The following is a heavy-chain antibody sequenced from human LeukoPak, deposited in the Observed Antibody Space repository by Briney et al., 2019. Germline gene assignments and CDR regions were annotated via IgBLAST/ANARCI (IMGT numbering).Heavy chain of an antibody. CDR1: GGTFSSYA. CDR2: IIPIFGTA. J-gene: IGHJ4*02. V-gene: IGHV1-69*05. Sequence: ASVKVSCKASGGTFSSYAISWVRQAPGQGLEWMGGIIPIFGTANYAQKLQGRVTMTTDTSTSTAYMELRSLRSDDTAVYYCARDNDYGDDLYYFDYWGQGTLVTVSS. CDR3: ARDNDYGDDLYYFDY. D-gene: IGHD4-17*01.